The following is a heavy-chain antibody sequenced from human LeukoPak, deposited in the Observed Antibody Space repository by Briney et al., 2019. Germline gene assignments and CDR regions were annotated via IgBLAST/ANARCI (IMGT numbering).Heavy chain of an antibody. CDR1: DDSISSNHYY. V-gene: IGHV4-39*01. J-gene: IGHJ4*02. CDR2: IYYSGGT. D-gene: IGHD3-10*01. CDR3: ARRGFPFSGSYFRRPAPYDY. Sequence: SETLSLTCAISDDSISSNHYYWGWIRQPPGKGLEWIGSIYYSGGTYYNPSLKSRVTISVDTSKKQFSLKLNSVTAADTAVYYCARRGFPFSGSYFRRPAPYDYWGQGTLVTVSS.